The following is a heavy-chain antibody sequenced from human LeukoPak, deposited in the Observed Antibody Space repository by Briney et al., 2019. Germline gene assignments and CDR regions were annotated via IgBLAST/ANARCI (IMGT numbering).Heavy chain of an antibody. CDR2: INDSGGST. D-gene: IGHD6-19*01. CDR3: AKPAISSRGWYYDY. J-gene: IGHJ4*02. V-gene: IGHV3-23*01. Sequence: GGSLRLSCAASGFTFSNYAMSWVRQAPGKGREWVSAINDSGGSTYYADSVKGRFTISRDNSKNTLYLQMNSLRAEDTAVYYCAKPAISSRGWYYDYWGQGTLVTVSS. CDR1: GFTFSNYA.